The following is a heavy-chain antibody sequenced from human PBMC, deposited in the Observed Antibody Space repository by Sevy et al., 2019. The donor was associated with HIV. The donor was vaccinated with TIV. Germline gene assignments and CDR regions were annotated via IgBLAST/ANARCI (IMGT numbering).Heavy chain of an antibody. CDR2: ISYDGSNK. J-gene: IGHJ4*02. CDR1: GFTFSRYA. V-gene: IGHV3-30*04. CDR3: ARDRGSSGWYDY. Sequence: GGSLRLSCAASGFTFSRYAMHWVRQAPGKGLEWVAVISYDGSNKYYADSVKGRFTISRDNSKNTLYLQMNSLRAEDTAVYYCARDRGSSGWYDYWGQGTLVTVSS. D-gene: IGHD6-19*01.